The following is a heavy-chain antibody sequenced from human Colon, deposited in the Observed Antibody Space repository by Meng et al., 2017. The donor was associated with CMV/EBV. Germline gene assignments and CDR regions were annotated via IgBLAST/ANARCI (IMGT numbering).Heavy chain of an antibody. CDR3: GRDPGLPNGIHV. V-gene: IGHV3-21*04. CDR1: GFSFSLDS. CDR2: ISSAGIYT. Sequence: GESLKISCAASGFSFSLDSMNWVRQAPGKGLEWISTISSAGIYTFYAASVKGRFTISRDNANSTLYLQMNSLRAEDTAVYYCGRDPGLPNGIHVWGQGTTVTVSS. D-gene: IGHD1-1*01. J-gene: IGHJ6*02.